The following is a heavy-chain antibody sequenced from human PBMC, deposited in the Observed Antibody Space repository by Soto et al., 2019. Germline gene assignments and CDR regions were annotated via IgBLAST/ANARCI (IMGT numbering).Heavy chain of an antibody. V-gene: IGHV3-48*02. CDR2: ITSDTKTI. J-gene: IGHJ4*02. CDR3: ARSVEGHFAY. D-gene: IGHD6-19*01. CDR1: GFKFSIYS. Sequence: EVQLVESGGALVQPGGSLRLSCAASGFKFSIYSMNWVRQDPGKGLEWSAYITSDTKTIKYGDSVKGRFTISRDNAKNSVYLKMNDLSDEDTAVYYCARSVEGHFAYWGQGTVVTVSS.